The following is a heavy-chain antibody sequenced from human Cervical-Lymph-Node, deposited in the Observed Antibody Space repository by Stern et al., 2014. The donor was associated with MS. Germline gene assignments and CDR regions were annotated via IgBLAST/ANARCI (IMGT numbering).Heavy chain of an antibody. D-gene: IGHD3-10*01. J-gene: IGHJ4*02. CDR2: FSSGGDAT. Sequence: EMQLVESGGGLVQPGGSLRLTCAASGFTFSRYAMSWVRQAPGKGLEWVSTFSSGGDATYYADSVKGRFTISRDNSNNTVYLQMNSLRAEDTAVYYCGKRGSSPMDYWGRGTLVIVSS. V-gene: IGHV3-23*04. CDR1: GFTFSRYA. CDR3: GKRGSSPMDY.